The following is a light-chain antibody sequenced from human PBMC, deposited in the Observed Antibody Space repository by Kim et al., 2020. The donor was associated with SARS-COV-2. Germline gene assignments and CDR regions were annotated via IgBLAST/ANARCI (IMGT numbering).Light chain of an antibody. Sequence: SSELTQDPAVSLALGQTVRITCQGASLRSYYASWYQQKPGQAPVLVIYGKNNRTTGIPDRFSGSSSGNTASLTITGAQAEDEADYYCNSRDSSGTHPVVFGGGTQLTVL. CDR3: NSRDSSGTHPVV. CDR1: SLRSYY. J-gene: IGLJ2*01. CDR2: GKN. V-gene: IGLV3-19*01.